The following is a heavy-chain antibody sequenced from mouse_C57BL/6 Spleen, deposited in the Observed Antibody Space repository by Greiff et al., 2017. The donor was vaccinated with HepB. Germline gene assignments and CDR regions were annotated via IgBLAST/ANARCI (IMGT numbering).Heavy chain of an antibody. CDR3: ARIARHYGSSYGYFDV. CDR2: IWWDDDK. D-gene: IGHD1-1*01. J-gene: IGHJ1*03. V-gene: IGHV8-8*01. Sequence: QVTLKESGPGILQPSQTLSLTCSFSGFSLSTFGMGVGWIRQPSGKGLEWLAHIWWDDDKYYNPALKSRLTISKDTSKNQVFLKIANVDTADTATYYCARIARHYGSSYGYFDVWGTGTTVTVSS. CDR1: GFSLSTFGMG.